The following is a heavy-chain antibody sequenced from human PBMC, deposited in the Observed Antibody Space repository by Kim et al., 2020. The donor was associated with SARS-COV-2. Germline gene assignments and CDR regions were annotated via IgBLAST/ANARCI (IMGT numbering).Heavy chain of an antibody. CDR1: GFTFSSYW. J-gene: IGHJ2*01. D-gene: IGHD6-13*01. CDR2: IKQDGSEK. CDR3: ARDFAAAAGTRYFDL. V-gene: IGHV3-7*01. Sequence: GGSLRLSCAASGFTFSSYWMSWVRQAPGKGLEWVANIKQDGSEKYYVDSVKGRFTISRDNAKNSLYLQMNSLRAEDTAVYYCARDFAAAAGTRYFDLWGRGTLVTVSS.